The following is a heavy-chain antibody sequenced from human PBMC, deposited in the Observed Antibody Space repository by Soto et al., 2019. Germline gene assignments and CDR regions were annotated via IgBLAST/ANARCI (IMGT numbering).Heavy chain of an antibody. J-gene: IGHJ4*02. D-gene: IGHD2-15*01. V-gene: IGHV3-23*01. CDR3: AKDRSTVVVVAVVDY. Sequence: GGSLRLSCAASGFTFSSYWMSWVRQAPGKGLEWVSAISGSGGSTYYADSVKGRFTISRDNSKNTLYLQMNSLRAEDTAVYYCAKDRSTVVVVAVVDYWGQGTLVTVSS. CDR1: GFTFSSYW. CDR2: ISGSGGST.